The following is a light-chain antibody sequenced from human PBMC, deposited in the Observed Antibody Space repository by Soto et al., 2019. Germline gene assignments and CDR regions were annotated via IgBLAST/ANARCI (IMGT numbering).Light chain of an antibody. CDR1: SSDVGGYNY. V-gene: IGLV2-14*01. CDR3: CSYTSSGTLFV. Sequence: QSALTQPASVSGSPGQSITISCTGTSSDVGGYNYVSWYQQHQGKAPKLMIYDVINRPSVVSNRFSGSKSGNTASLTISGLQAEDEADYYCCSYTSSGTLFVFGTGTKLTVL. CDR2: DVI. J-gene: IGLJ1*01.